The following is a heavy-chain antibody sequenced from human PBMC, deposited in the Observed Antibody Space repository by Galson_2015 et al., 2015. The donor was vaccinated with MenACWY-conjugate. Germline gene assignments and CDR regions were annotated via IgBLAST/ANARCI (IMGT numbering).Heavy chain of an antibody. CDR2: ISGSGGST. V-gene: IGHV3-23*01. D-gene: IGHD5-24*01. CDR1: GFTFSSYA. Sequence: SLRLSCAASGFTFSSYAMSWVRQAPGKGLEWVSAISGSGGSTYYADSVKGRFTISRDNSKNTLYLQMNSLRAEDTAVYYCAKDLEMATIMDYWGQGTLVTVSS. CDR3: AKDLEMATIMDY. J-gene: IGHJ4*02.